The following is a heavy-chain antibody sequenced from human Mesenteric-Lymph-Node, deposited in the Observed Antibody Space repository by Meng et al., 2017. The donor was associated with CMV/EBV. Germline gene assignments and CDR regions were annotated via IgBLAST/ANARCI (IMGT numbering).Heavy chain of an antibody. D-gene: IGHD2-15*01. CDR1: GFTFSIFP. CDR2: ISSSGTI. Sequence: GGSLRLSCVVSGFTFSIFPMNWVRQAPGKGLEWISYISSSGTIYEADSVRGRFTISRDNDKNTLYLQMNSLRAEDTAVYYCARAGGGFDYWGQGTLVTVSS. V-gene: IGHV3-48*04. J-gene: IGHJ4*02. CDR3: ARAGGGFDY.